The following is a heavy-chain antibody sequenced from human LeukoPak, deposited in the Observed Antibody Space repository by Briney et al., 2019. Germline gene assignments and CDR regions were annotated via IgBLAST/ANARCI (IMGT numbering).Heavy chain of an antibody. CDR2: ISGSGGST. V-gene: IGHV3-23*01. J-gene: IGHJ4*02. CDR3: AKDLGYNYWFDY. Sequence: GGSLRLSCAASGFTLSSYAMSWVRQAPGKGLEWVSAISGSGGSTYYADSVKGRFTISRDNSKNTLYLQMNSLRAEDTAVYYCAKDLGYNYWFDYWGQGTLVTVSS. CDR1: GFTLSSYA. D-gene: IGHD5-24*01.